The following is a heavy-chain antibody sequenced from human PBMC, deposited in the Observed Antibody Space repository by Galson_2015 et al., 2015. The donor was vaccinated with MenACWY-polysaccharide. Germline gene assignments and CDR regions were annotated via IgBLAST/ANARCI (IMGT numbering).Heavy chain of an antibody. Sequence: SETLSLTCTVSGGSIRGYYWIWIRQPPGKGLEWIGYISHSGSTNYNPSLKSRVTISVDRSKNQFSLKLSSVTAADTAVYYCARVDTATYYGMDVWGQGTTVTVSS. CDR1: GGSIRGYY. V-gene: IGHV4-59*12. J-gene: IGHJ6*02. D-gene: IGHD5-18*01. CDR3: ARVDTATYYGMDV. CDR2: ISHSGST.